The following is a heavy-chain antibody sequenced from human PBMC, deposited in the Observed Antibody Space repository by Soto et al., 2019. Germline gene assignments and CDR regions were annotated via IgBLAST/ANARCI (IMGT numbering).Heavy chain of an antibody. D-gene: IGHD6-19*01. CDR1: GGSISSSSYY. J-gene: IGHJ5*02. Sequence: PPETLSLTCTVSGGSISSSSYYWGWIRQPPGKGLEWIGSIYYSGSTYYNPSLKSRVTISVDTSKNQFSLKLSSVTAADTAVYYCAAIEIAVAGTSWFDPWGQGTLVTVSS. CDR3: AAIEIAVAGTSWFDP. V-gene: IGHV4-39*01. CDR2: IYYSGST.